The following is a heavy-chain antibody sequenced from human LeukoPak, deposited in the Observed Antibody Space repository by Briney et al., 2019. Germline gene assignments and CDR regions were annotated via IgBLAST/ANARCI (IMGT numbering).Heavy chain of an antibody. CDR1: GFTVSSNY. CDR3: ARDPSNLYCYDSSGLV. Sequence: GGSLRLSCAASGFTVSSNYMSWVRQAPGKGLEWVAVISYDGSNKYYADSVKGRFTISRDNSKNTLYLQMNSLRAEDTAVYYCARDPSNLYCYDSSGLVWGQGTLVTVSS. CDR2: ISYDGSNK. D-gene: IGHD3-22*01. J-gene: IGHJ4*02. V-gene: IGHV3-30-3*01.